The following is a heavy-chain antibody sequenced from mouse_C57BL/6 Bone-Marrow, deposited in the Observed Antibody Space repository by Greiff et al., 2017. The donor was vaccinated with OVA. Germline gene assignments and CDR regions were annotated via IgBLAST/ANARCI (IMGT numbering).Heavy chain of an antibody. CDR3: ARHEGRCYWYFDV. V-gene: IGHV5-12*01. CDR1: GFTFSDYY. CDR2: ISNGGGGT. Sequence: EVQGVESGGGLVQPGGSLKLSCAASGFTFSDYYMYWVSQTPEKRLEWVAYISNGGGGTYYPDNVKGRVTISGDNATNTLYLQISRLKSEDTAMYYCARHEGRCYWYFDVWGTGTTVTVSS. J-gene: IGHJ1*03.